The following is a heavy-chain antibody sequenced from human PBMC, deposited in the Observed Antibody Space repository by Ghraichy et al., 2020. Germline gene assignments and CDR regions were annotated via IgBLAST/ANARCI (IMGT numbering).Heavy chain of an antibody. Sequence: GGSLRLSCAASAFRFDEYAMHWVRQAPGKGLEWVSGISWNSGSIVYADSVKGRFTISRDNAKNSLYLQMNSLRAEDTALYYCAKGFGFGERGAFDVWGQGTMVTVSS. CDR2: ISWNSGSI. CDR1: AFRFDEYA. D-gene: IGHD3-10*01. V-gene: IGHV3-9*01. J-gene: IGHJ3*01. CDR3: AKGFGFGERGAFDV.